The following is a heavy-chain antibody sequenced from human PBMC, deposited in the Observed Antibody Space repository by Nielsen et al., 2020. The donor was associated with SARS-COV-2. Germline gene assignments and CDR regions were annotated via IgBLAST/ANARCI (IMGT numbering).Heavy chain of an antibody. J-gene: IGHJ5*02. CDR2: ISGSGGST. D-gene: IGHD2-15*01. Sequence: GESLKISCAASGFTVSSNYMSWVRQAPGKGLEWVSAISGSGGSTYYADSVKGRFTISRDNSKNTLYLQMNSLRAEDTAVYYCAKILSKDPWGQGTLVTVSS. V-gene: IGHV3-23*01. CDR1: GFTVSSNY. CDR3: AKILSKDP.